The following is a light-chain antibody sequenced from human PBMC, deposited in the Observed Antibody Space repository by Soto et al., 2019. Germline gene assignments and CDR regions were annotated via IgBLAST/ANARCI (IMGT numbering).Light chain of an antibody. Sequence: DIQMPQAPSSLSASVGDRVTIACRARQDISTYLAWYQQKPGKVPKLLSSAAYTLQSGVPPRFSGSGSGTDFTLTISSLQTEDVATYYCQKYDNAPLTFGGGTKVEIK. CDR3: QKYDNAPLT. CDR2: AAY. V-gene: IGKV1-27*01. CDR1: QDISTY. J-gene: IGKJ4*01.